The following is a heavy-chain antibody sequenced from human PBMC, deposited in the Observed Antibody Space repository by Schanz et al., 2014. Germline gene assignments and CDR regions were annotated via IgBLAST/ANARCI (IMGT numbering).Heavy chain of an antibody. D-gene: IGHD6-19*01. Sequence: GQLVESGGCVVQPGRSLRLSCTTSGLIFSTYTLNWVRQAPGKGLEWISYISFSGNTIYYADSVKGRFTISRDNAKNSVFLQMNRLRAEDTAVYYCARKTDSSGTGDYWGQGTLVTVSS. CDR1: GLIFSTYT. V-gene: IGHV3-48*01. J-gene: IGHJ4*02. CDR3: ARKTDSSGTGDY. CDR2: ISFSGNTI.